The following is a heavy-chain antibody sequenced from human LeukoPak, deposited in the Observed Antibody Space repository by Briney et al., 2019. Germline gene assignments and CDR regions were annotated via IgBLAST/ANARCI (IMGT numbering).Heavy chain of an antibody. Sequence: GASVKVSCKASGYTFTSYAMHWVRQAPGQRLEWMGWINAGNGNTKYSQKFQGRVTITRDTSASTAYMELSSLRSEDTAVYYCATRIMGGNYGSGTSIKGRYWGQGTLVTVSS. D-gene: IGHD3-10*01. V-gene: IGHV1-3*01. CDR2: INAGNGNT. J-gene: IGHJ4*02. CDR1: GYTFTSYA. CDR3: ATRIMGGNYGSGTSIKGRY.